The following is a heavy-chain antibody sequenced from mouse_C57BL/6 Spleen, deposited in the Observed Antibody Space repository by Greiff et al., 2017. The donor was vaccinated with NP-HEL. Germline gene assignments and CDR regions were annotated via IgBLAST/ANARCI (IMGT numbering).Heavy chain of an antibody. D-gene: IGHD2-1*01. J-gene: IGHJ4*01. CDR2: INPNNGGT. CDR3: AREIYYGNLYYAMDY. Sequence: VQLHQSGPELVKPGASVKISCTASGYTFTDYYMNWVKQSHGKSLEWIGDINPNNGGTSYNQKFKGKATLTVDKSSSPASMELRSLTSEDSAVYYCAREIYYGNLYYAMDYWGQGTSVTVSS. V-gene: IGHV1-26*01. CDR1: GYTFTDYY.